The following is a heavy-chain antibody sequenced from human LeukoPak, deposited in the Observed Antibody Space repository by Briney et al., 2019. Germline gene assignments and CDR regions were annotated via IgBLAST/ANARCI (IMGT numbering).Heavy chain of an antibody. CDR2: INHSGST. V-gene: IGHV4-34*01. CDR3: ASRDTATGLD. Sequence: ASETLSLTCAVYGGSFSGYYWSWIRQPPGKGLEWIGEINHSGSTNYNPSLKSRVTIPVDTSKNQFSLKLSSVTAADTAVYYCASRDTATGLDWGQGTLVTVCS. CDR1: GGSFSGYY. D-gene: IGHD5-18*01. J-gene: IGHJ4*02.